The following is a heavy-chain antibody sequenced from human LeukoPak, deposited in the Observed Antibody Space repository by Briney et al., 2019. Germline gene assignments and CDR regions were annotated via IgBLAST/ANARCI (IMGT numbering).Heavy chain of an antibody. J-gene: IGHJ4*02. Sequence: PGGSLRLSCAASGFTFEKAWMSWVRQTPGKGLEWVGRIYTKTDVKTTHYAAPVEGRFTISRDDSNNMLYLQMNSLKTEDTAVYYCATDLDAFDFWGQGTLVTVSS. CDR2: IYTKTDVKTT. D-gene: IGHD1-1*01. V-gene: IGHV3-15*01. CDR1: GFTFEKAW. CDR3: ATDLDAFDF.